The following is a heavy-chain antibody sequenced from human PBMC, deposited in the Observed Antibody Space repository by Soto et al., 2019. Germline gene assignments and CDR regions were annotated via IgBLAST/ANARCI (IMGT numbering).Heavy chain of an antibody. D-gene: IGHD6-6*01. CDR1: GFSLSTTGEG. CDR3: AQVDDVAALFAY. CDR2: IYWNDDK. Sequence: QITLKESGPRLVKPTQTLTLTCTFSGFSLSTTGEGVGWIRQPPGKALEWLAVIYWNDDKSYSPSLKSRLTISKDTSKKQVVLTMMNMAPVDTGTYYCAQVDDVAALFAYLGQGTLVTVSS. V-gene: IGHV2-5*01. J-gene: IGHJ4*02.